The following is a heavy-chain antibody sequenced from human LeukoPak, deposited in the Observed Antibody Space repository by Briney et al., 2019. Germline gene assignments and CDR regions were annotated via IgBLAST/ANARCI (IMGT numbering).Heavy chain of an antibody. D-gene: IGHD2/OR15-2a*01. J-gene: IGHJ4*02. CDR3: ARSSPYFQ. CDR2: ISAYNGNT. Sequence: GASVKVSCKASGYTFTGYYMHWVRQAPGQGLEWMGWISAYNGNTNYAQKLQGRVTMTTDTSTSTAYMELRSLRSDDTAVYYCARSSPYFQWGQGTLVTVSS. V-gene: IGHV1-18*04. CDR1: GYTFTGYY.